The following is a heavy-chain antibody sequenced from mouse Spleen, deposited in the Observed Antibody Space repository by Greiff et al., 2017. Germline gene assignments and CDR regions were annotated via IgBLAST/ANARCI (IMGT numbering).Heavy chain of an antibody. CDR2: INSNGGST. Sequence: EVKLVESGGGLVKPGGSLKLSCAASGFTFSSYAMSWVRQTPEKRLEWVAAINSNGGSTYYPDTVKDRFTISRDNAKNTLYLQMSSLRSEDTALYYCARQITVYFDYWGQGTTLTVSS. CDR1: GFTFSSYA. CDR3: ARQITVYFDY. V-gene: IGHV5-6-2*01. D-gene: IGHD1-3*01. J-gene: IGHJ2*01.